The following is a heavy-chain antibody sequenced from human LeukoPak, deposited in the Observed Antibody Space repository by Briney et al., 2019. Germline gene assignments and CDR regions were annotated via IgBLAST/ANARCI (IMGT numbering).Heavy chain of an antibody. CDR1: GFTFSNYA. V-gene: IGHV3-30*18. Sequence: GGSLRLSCAASGFTFSNYAMHWVRQVPGKGLEWVAVISYDGNNKYYADSVKGRFTISRDNSKNTLYLQMNSLRAEDTAVYYCAKGLYDSSGWYYFDYWGQGTLVTVSS. J-gene: IGHJ4*02. CDR3: AKGLYDSSGWYYFDY. D-gene: IGHD3-22*01. CDR2: ISYDGNNK.